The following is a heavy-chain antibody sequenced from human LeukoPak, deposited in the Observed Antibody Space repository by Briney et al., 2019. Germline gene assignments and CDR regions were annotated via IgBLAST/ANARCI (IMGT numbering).Heavy chain of an antibody. V-gene: IGHV3-48*03. D-gene: IGHD1-26*01. CDR1: GFTFSSYE. CDR3: AKDLSGSYYVADY. CDR2: ISSSGSTI. Sequence: GGSLRLSCAASGFTFSSYEMNWVRQAPGKGLEWVSYISSSGSTIYYADSVKGRFTISRDNSKNTLYLQMNSLRAEDTAVYYCAKDLSGSYYVADYWGQGTLVTVSS. J-gene: IGHJ4*02.